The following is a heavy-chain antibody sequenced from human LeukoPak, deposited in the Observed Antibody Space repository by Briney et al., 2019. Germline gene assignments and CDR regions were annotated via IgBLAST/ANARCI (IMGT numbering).Heavy chain of an antibody. CDR1: GGTFSSYA. J-gene: IGHJ6*03. V-gene: IGHV1-69*13. CDR2: IIPIFGTA. CDR3: ARSRIPPYNWNYGGYYYYMDV. Sequence: ASVKVSCKASGGTFSSYAISWVRQAPGQGLEWMGGIIPIFGTANYAQKFQGRVTITVDESTSTAYMELSSLRSEDTAVYYCARSRIPPYNWNYGGYYYYMDVWGKGTTVTVSS. D-gene: IGHD1-7*01.